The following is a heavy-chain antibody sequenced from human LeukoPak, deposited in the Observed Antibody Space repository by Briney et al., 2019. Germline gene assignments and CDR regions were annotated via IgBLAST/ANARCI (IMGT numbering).Heavy chain of an antibody. D-gene: IGHD1-26*01. V-gene: IGHV1-2*02. Sequence: ASVKVSCKASGYTFTGYYMHGVRQAPGQGLEWMGWINPNSGGTNYAQKFQGRVTMTRDTSISTAYMELSRLRSDDTAVYYCARELVGAHGAFDIWGQGTMVTVSS. CDR2: INPNSGGT. J-gene: IGHJ3*02. CDR3: ARELVGAHGAFDI. CDR1: GYTFTGYY.